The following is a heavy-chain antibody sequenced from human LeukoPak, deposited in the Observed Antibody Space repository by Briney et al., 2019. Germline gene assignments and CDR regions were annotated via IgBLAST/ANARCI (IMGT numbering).Heavy chain of an antibody. CDR3: AREAVADHNWFDP. Sequence: PSETLSLTCTVSGGSISSSSYYWGWIRQPPGKGLEWIGSIYYSGSTYYNPSLKSRVTISVDTSKNQFSLKLSSVTAADTAVYYCAREAVADHNWFDPWGQGTLVTVSS. J-gene: IGHJ5*02. D-gene: IGHD6-19*01. V-gene: IGHV4-39*07. CDR2: IYYSGST. CDR1: GGSISSSSYY.